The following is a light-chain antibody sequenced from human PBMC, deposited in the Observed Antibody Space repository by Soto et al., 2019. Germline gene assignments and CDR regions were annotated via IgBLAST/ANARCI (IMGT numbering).Light chain of an antibody. CDR3: QQYKNWPPET. V-gene: IGKV3-15*01. Sequence: EVVMTQSPATLSVSPGERATLSCRARQRISSNVAWYQQKPGQAPRLVIDGASTRATGIRARFSGIGSGTEFTLTITTLQSEDFAVYFCQQYKNWPPETFGQGTKV. CDR2: GAS. J-gene: IGKJ1*01. CDR1: QRISSN.